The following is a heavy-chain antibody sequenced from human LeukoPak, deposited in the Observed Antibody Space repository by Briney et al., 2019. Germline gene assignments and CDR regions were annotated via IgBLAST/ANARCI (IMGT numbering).Heavy chain of an antibody. CDR1: GGSISAYY. V-gene: IGHV4-59*01. D-gene: IGHD2-21*02. J-gene: IGHJ4*02. CDR3: ARSGGGDPLV. Sequence: KPSETLSLTCTASGGSISAYYWSWIRQPPGKGLEWIGYISYSGTTNYNPSLKSRVTMSVDTSKNQFSLNLSSVTAADTAVYYCARSGGGDPLVWGQGTLVTVSS. CDR2: ISYSGTT.